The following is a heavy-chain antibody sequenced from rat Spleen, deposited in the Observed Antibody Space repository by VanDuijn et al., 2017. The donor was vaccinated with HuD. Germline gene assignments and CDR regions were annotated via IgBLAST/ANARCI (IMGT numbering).Heavy chain of an antibody. CDR3: VTDTTSRDYWYFDF. D-gene: IGHD1-6*01. Sequence: EVKLVESGGGLVQPGRSLKLSCVTSGFTFNYYWMTWIRQAPGKGLEWVASITNANGGTHYPDSVKGRFTISRDVAKSTLYLQMDSLRSEDTATDYCVTDTTSRDYWYFDFWGPGTMVTVSS. CDR1: GFTFNYYW. CDR2: ITNANGGT. V-gene: IGHV5-31*01. J-gene: IGHJ1*01.